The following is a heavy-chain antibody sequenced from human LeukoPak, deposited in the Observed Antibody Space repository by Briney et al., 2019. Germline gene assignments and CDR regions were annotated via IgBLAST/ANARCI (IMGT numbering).Heavy chain of an antibody. Sequence: GGSLRLSCAASGFTFSNAWMSWIRQAPGKGLEWVGRIKSKTDGGTTDYAAPVKGRFTISRDDSKNTLYLQMNSLKTEDTAVYYCTTDGYYYDSSGYYPTDYFDYWGQGTLVTASS. CDR2: IKSKTDGGTT. D-gene: IGHD3-22*01. CDR3: TTDGYYYDSSGYYPTDYFDY. CDR1: GFTFSNAW. J-gene: IGHJ4*02. V-gene: IGHV3-15*01.